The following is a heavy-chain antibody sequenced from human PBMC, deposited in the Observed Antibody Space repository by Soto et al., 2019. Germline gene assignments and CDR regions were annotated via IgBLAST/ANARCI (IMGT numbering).Heavy chain of an antibody. Sequence: QITLKESGPTLVRPPQTLTLTCTFSGFSLTSGVGVGWIRQPPRKALEWLALIYWDDDKRYSPSLKNRLTITKDTSKNQVVHTMTNVGPVDTATYFCAHIDPEIVTVGGHGGFDYWGQGTLVTVSS. J-gene: IGHJ4*02. V-gene: IGHV2-5*02. CDR1: GFSLTSGVG. CDR3: AHIDPEIVTVGGHGGFDY. D-gene: IGHD5-12*01. CDR2: IYWDDDK.